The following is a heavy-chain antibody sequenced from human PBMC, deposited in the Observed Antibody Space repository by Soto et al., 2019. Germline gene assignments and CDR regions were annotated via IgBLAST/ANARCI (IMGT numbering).Heavy chain of an antibody. V-gene: IGHV1-3*01. CDR2: INAGNGNT. CDR3: ARSIGVITALDY. CDR1: GYTFTSYA. D-gene: IGHD2-21*02. J-gene: IGHJ4*02. Sequence: QVQLVQSGAEVKKPGASVKVSCKASGYTFTSYAMHWVRQAPGKRLEWMGWINAGNGNTKYSQKFQGRVTITRDTSAITAYMDLSRLTSEDTAVYYCARSIGVITALDYWGPGTLVTVSS.